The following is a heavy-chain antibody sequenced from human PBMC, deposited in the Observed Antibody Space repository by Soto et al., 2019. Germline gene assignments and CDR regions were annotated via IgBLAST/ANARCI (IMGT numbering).Heavy chain of an antibody. V-gene: IGHV3-53*01. CDR2: IYSGGST. CDR3: GTSSRKDYHFAMDV. D-gene: IGHD6-6*01. CDR1: GFSVSSSD. J-gene: IGHJ6*02. Sequence: GSLRLSCAASGFSVSSSDMSWVRQVPGEGLEWVSVIYSGGSTHDADYVKGRFSVSRDTSKNTVDLQMNSLRVDDTAVYYCGTSSRKDYHFAMDVWGQGTAVTVS.